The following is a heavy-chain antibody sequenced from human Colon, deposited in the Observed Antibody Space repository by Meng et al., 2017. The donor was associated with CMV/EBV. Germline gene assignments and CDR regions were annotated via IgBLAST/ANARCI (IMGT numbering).Heavy chain of an antibody. D-gene: IGHD6-6*01. CDR3: AREGRKAADI. J-gene: IGHJ4*02. CDR2: ISHTGQAL. CDR1: GLTFSDYL. V-gene: IGHV3-11*01. Sequence: GRSLRLSGAASGLTFSDYLMTWIHQAPGKGREWLSYISHTGQALYYADSVKGRFTMSRDNARQSLYLQMNSLRAEDTAIYYCAREGRKAADIWGQGTLVTVSS.